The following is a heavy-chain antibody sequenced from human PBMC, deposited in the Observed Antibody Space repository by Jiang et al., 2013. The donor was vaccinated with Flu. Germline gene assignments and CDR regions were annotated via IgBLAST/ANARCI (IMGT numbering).Heavy chain of an antibody. J-gene: IGHJ1*01. V-gene: IGHV1-8*01. CDR2: MNPNSGNT. CDR1: GYTFTSSD. D-gene: IGHD6-19*01. Sequence: SGAEVKKPGASVKVSRKASGYTFTSSDINWVRQATGQGLEWMGWMNPNSGNTGYAQKFQGRVTMTRSTSVTTAYMELSSLRSEDTAVYYCARGRVAVAGTFQNWGQGTLVTVSS. CDR3: ARGRVAVAGTFQN.